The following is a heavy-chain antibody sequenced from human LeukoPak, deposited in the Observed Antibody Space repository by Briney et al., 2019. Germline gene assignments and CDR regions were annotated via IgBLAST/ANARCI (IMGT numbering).Heavy chain of an antibody. Sequence: SETLSLTCTVSGGSISSHFWSWIRLPPGKGLEWIGRIYTSGSTNYNASLKSRVSMSVDTSKNQFSLKLSSVTAADTAVFYCARENSGSYREFDYWGQGTLVTVSS. CDR2: IYTSGST. J-gene: IGHJ4*02. V-gene: IGHV4-4*07. CDR3: ARENSGSYREFDY. D-gene: IGHD1-26*01. CDR1: GGSISSHF.